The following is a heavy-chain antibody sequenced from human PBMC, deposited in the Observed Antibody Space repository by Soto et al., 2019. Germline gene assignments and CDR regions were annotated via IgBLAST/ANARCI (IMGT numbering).Heavy chain of an antibody. J-gene: IGHJ4*01. V-gene: IGHV4-30-4*01. CDR1: GGSISSGNYC. CDR2: IHYSGSS. Sequence: QVQLQESGPGLVKPSQSLSLTCTVSGGSISSGNYCWSWIRQPPGKGLEWIGFIHYSGSSYYNPSLKSRVTISVDTSKNQFSLKLDSVTAADTAVYYCARDLDTATYCDYWGHGTLVTVSS. CDR3: ARDLDTATYCDY. D-gene: IGHD5-18*01.